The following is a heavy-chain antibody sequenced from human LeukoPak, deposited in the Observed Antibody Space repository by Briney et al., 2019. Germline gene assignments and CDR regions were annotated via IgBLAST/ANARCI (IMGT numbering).Heavy chain of an antibody. Sequence: SETLSLTCTVSGGSISSYYWSWIRQPPGKGLEWIGYIYYSGSTNYNPSLKGRVTISVDTSKNQFSLKLSSVTAADTAVYYCARTTPGKYYDSSNYGMDVWGQGTTVTVSS. V-gene: IGHV4-59*08. CDR1: GGSISSYY. CDR2: IYYSGST. CDR3: ARTTPGKYYDSSNYGMDV. J-gene: IGHJ6*02. D-gene: IGHD3-22*01.